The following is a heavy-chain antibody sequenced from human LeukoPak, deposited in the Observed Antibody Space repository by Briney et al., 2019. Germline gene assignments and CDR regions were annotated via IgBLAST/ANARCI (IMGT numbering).Heavy chain of an antibody. V-gene: IGHV3-7*01. J-gene: IGHJ5*02. D-gene: IGHD4-11*01. CDR3: ARDCDYPNWFDP. Sequence: GGSLRLSCAASGFTFSGYWMSWVRQAPGKGLEWVANIKQDGSEKYYVDSVKGRFTISRDNAKNSLYLKMNSLRAEDTAVYYCARDCDYPNWFDPWGQGTLVTVSS. CDR2: IKQDGSEK. CDR1: GFTFSGYW.